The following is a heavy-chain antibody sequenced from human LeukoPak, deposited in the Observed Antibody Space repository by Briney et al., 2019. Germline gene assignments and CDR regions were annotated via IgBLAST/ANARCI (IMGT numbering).Heavy chain of an antibody. CDR3: AREAGIAAAGRGAFDI. Sequence: NPSETLSLTCAVYGGSFSGYYWSWIRQPPGKGLEWIGEINHSGSTNYNPSLKSRVTISVDKSKNQFSLKLSSVTAADTAVYYCAREAGIAAAGRGAFDIWGQGTMVTVSS. CDR2: INHSGST. CDR1: GGSFSGYY. J-gene: IGHJ3*02. V-gene: IGHV4-34*01. D-gene: IGHD6-13*01.